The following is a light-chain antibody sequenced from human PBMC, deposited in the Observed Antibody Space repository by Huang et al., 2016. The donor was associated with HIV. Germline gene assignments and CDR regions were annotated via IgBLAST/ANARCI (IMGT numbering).Light chain of an antibody. J-gene: IGKJ1*01. CDR1: QTVSSSN. Sequence: EIVLTQSPGTLSLSPGERATLSCRASQTVSSSNLAWFQQKAGQAPRLLIYNAFRRAYGSAERVSGSGAGTDFTLNISRLGPEDFGVYYCQQYGTSPRMFAEGTKLDIK. CDR2: NAF. CDR3: QQYGTSPRM. V-gene: IGKV3-20*01.